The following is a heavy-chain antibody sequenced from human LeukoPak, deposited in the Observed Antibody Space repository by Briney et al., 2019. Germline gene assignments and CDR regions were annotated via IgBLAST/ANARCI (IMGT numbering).Heavy chain of an antibody. D-gene: IGHD3-10*01. CDR3: AKNGSGTSRAFDV. CDR1: GFTFSSYA. V-gene: IGHV3-23*01. CDR2: ISGSGGST. J-gene: IGHJ3*01. Sequence: PGGSLRLSCAASGFTFSSYAMSWVRQAPGKGLEWVSAISGSGGSTYYADSVKGRFTISRDNSKNTLYLQMNSLRAEDTALYYCAKNGSGTSRAFDVWGQGTMVTVSS.